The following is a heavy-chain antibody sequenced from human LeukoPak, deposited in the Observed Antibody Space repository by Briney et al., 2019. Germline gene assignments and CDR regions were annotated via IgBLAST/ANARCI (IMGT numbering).Heavy chain of an antibody. V-gene: IGHV4-39*07. D-gene: IGHD4-17*01. CDR3: ARGLRGDYVVYYYYMDV. J-gene: IGHJ6*03. Sequence: SETLSLTCAVSGGSISSSSYYWSWIRQPPGKGLEWIGEINHSGSTNYNPSLKSRVTISVDTSKNQFSLKLSSVTAADTAVYYCARGLRGDYVVYYYYMDVWGKGTTVTVSS. CDR2: INHSGST. CDR1: GGSISSSSYY.